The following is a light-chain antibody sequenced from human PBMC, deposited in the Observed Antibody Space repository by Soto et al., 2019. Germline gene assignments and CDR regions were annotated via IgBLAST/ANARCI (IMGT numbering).Light chain of an antibody. CDR1: QSISAW. V-gene: IGKV1-5*03. J-gene: IGKJ1*01. CDR3: QHYSSYSRA. CDR2: KAS. Sequence: DIQMTQSPSTLSASVGDRVAITCRASQSISAWLAWYQQKPGKAPKLLIYKASTLQTGVPSRFSGSGSGTEFTLTISSLHPDDFATYYCQHYSSYSRAFGQGTKVEIK.